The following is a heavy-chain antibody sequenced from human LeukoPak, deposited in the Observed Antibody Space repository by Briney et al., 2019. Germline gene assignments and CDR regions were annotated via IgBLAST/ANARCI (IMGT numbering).Heavy chain of an antibody. CDR3: ARDRRLGDSSYYYYYYMDV. D-gene: IGHD5-12*01. V-gene: IGHV4-4*08. CDR2: IYNSGST. J-gene: IGHJ6*03. Sequence: SETLSLTCTVSGGSISSYYWSWIRQPPGKGLEWIGIIYNSGSTYYNPSLKSRVTISIDTSKNQFSLKVNSATAADTAVYYCARDRRLGDSSYYYYYYMDVWGKGTTVTVAS. CDR1: GGSISSYY.